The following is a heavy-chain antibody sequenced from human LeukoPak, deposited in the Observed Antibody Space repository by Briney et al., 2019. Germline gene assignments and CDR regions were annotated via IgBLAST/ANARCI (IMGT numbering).Heavy chain of an antibody. J-gene: IGHJ6*03. V-gene: IGHV3-21*01. D-gene: IGHD6-19*01. Sequence: GGSLRLSCAASGFSFDDYGMNWVRQAPGKGLEWVSSISSSSSYIYYADSVKGRFTISRDNAKNSLYLQMNSLRAEDTAVYYCARDEPGIAVAGPLPYYMDVWGKGTTVTVSS. CDR1: GFSFDDYG. CDR2: ISSSSSYI. CDR3: ARDEPGIAVAGPLPYYMDV.